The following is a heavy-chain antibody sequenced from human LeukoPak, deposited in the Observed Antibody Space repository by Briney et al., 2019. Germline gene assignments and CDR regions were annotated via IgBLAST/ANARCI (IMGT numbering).Heavy chain of an antibody. J-gene: IGHJ4*02. CDR3: TTDWGGNDYGDYYFDY. CDR1: GFTFSSYA. D-gene: IGHD4-17*01. CDR2: IKSKTDGGTT. Sequence: PGGSLRLSCAASGFTFSSYAMHWVRQAPGKGLEWVGRIKSKTDGGTTDYAAPVKGRFTISRDDSKNTLYLQMNSLKTEDTAVYYCTTDWGGNDYGDYYFDYWGQGTLVTVSS. V-gene: IGHV3-15*01.